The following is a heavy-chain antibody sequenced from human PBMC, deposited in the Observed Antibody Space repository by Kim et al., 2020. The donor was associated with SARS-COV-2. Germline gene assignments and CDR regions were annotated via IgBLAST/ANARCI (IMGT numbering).Heavy chain of an antibody. V-gene: IGHV1-69*01. CDR3: ARDLLCSGGSCYSDY. Sequence: KFQGRVTITADESTSTAYMELSSLRSEDTAVYYCARDLLCSGGSCYSDYWGQGTLVTVSS. D-gene: IGHD2-15*01. J-gene: IGHJ4*02.